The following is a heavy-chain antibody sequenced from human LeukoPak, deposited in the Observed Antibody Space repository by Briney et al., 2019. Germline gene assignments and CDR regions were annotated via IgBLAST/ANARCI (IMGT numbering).Heavy chain of an antibody. Sequence: GGSLRLSCEASGFPFSGYNLHWVRQAPGKGLEWVALVSHDGPSKYYADSVKGRFTISRDNSKGTVYLDMNGLRPDDTAVYYCATSGSYSTGYFDYWGQGTLVTVSS. CDR2: VSHDGPSK. CDR1: GFPFSGYN. D-gene: IGHD1-26*01. V-gene: IGHV3-30*04. J-gene: IGHJ4*02. CDR3: ATSGSYSTGYFDY.